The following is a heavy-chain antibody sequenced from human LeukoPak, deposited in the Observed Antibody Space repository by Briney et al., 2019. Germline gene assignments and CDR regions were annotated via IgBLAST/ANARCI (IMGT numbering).Heavy chain of an antibody. CDR2: ICYSGST. D-gene: IGHD1-1*01. V-gene: IGHV4-59*08. CDR3: AGHTGARGTTGTDGPFDY. Sequence: SAALSLSCTVSGGAISSYYWSSIRPPPGKGLAGNGYICYSGSTNYNPSLKSRVTISVDTSKNQFSLRLSSVTAADTAVYYCAGHTGARGTTGTDGPFDYWGLGTLVT. J-gene: IGHJ4*02. CDR1: GGAISSYY.